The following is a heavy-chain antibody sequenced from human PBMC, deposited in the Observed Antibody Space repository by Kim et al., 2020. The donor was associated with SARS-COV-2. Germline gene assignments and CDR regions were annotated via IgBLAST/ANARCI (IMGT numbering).Heavy chain of an antibody. V-gene: IGHV4-59*01. D-gene: IGHD3-22*01. Sequence: SETLSLTCTVSGGSISSYYWSWIRQPPGKGLEWIGYIYYSGSTNYNPSLKSRVTISVDTSKNQFSLKLSSVTAADTAVYYCARGGYYGFDAFVIWGQGTMVTVSS. J-gene: IGHJ3*02. CDR2: IYYSGST. CDR3: ARGGYYGFDAFVI. CDR1: GGSISSYY.